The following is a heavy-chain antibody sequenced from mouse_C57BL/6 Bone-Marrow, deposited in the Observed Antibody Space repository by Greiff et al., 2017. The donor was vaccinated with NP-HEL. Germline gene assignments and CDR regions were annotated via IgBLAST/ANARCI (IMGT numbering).Heavy chain of an antibody. CDR1: GFNIKDDY. CDR2: IDPENGDT. V-gene: IGHV14-4*01. Sequence: EVNVVESGAELVRPGASVKLSCTVSGFNIKDDYMHWVKQRPEQGLEWIGWIDPENGDTEYASKFQGKATIPADTSSNTAYLQLSSLTSEDTAVYYCTTGGSSPYAMDYWGQGTSVTVSS. CDR3: TTGGSSPYAMDY. D-gene: IGHD1-1*01. J-gene: IGHJ4*01.